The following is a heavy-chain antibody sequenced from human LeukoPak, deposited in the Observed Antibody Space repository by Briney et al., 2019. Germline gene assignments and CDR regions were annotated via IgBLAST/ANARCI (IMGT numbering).Heavy chain of an antibody. Sequence: PSETLSPTCAVYGGSFSGYYWSWIRQPPGKGLEWIGYIYYTGNTNYNPSLKSRVTISLDTSKHQFSLKLTSVTAADTAVYYCARGAYDSGSYQYFFDYWGQGTVVTVSS. CDR3: ARGAYDSGSYQYFFDY. CDR1: GGSFSGYY. V-gene: IGHV4-34*11. D-gene: IGHD3-10*01. CDR2: IYYTGNT. J-gene: IGHJ4*02.